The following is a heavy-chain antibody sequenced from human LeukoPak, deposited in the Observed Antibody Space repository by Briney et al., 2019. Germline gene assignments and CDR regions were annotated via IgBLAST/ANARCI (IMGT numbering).Heavy chain of an antibody. CDR3: AAIGITPFDY. CDR2: IYTSGST. D-gene: IGHD3-10*01. Sequence: SETLSLTCTVSGGSISSGSYYWSWIRQPAGKGLEWIGRIYTSGSTNYNPSLKSRVTISVDTSKNQFSRKLSSVTAADTAVYYCAAIGITPFDYWGQGTLVTVSS. V-gene: IGHV4-61*02. J-gene: IGHJ4*02. CDR1: GGSISSGSYY.